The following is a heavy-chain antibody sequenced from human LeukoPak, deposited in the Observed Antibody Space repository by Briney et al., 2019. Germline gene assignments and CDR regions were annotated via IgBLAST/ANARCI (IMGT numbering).Heavy chain of an antibody. J-gene: IGHJ3*02. Sequence: SQTLSLTCTVSGGSISSGSYYWSWIRQPAGKGLEWIGRIYTSGSTNYNPSLKSRVTISVDTSKNQFSLKVNSVTAADTAVYYCARSQSRKYNWNYCAFDIWGQGTMVTVSS. CDR1: GGSISSGSYY. CDR3: ARSQSRKYNWNYCAFDI. D-gene: IGHD1-7*01. CDR2: IYTSGST. V-gene: IGHV4-61*02.